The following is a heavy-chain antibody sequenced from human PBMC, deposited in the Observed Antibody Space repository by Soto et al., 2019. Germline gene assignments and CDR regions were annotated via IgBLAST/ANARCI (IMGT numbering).Heavy chain of an antibody. V-gene: IGHV2-5*01. CDR1: GFSLTTTGVG. CDR2: IYWNDCK. Sequence: LVNPTQTLTLICTFSGFSLTTTGVGVGWIRQPPGKALEWLALIYWNDCKHYSPSLKSRLTITKDTSKDQVVLTMTNMDPVDTATYYCAHSFKRAANGSFYYYAMDVWGQGTRVTVSS. CDR3: AHSFKRAANGSFYYYAMDV. D-gene: IGHD6-13*01. J-gene: IGHJ6*02.